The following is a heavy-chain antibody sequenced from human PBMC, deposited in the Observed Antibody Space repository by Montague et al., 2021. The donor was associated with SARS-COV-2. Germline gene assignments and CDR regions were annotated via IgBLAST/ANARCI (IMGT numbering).Heavy chain of an antibody. CDR2: IYTSGST. CDR3: ARGSRGTIFGVVIRPYYYMDV. Sequence: TLSLTCTVSGGSISSGSHYWSWIRPPAGKGLEWIGRIYTSGSTNYTLSLKSRVTISVDTSKNQFSLKLSSVTAADTAVYYCARGSRGTIFGVVIRPYYYMDVWGKGTTVTVSS. V-gene: IGHV4-61*02. D-gene: IGHD3-3*01. CDR1: GGSISSGSHY. J-gene: IGHJ6*03.